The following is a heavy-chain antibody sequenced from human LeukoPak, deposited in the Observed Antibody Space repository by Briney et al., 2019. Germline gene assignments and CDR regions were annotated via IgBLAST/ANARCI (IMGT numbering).Heavy chain of an antibody. CDR2: ISYIGST. D-gene: IGHD3-16*02. V-gene: IGHV4-59*12. CDR3: ARTNPEYYDYVWGSYRPGAFDI. Sequence: PSETLSLTCTVSGGSISTYYWSWIRQPPGKGLEWIGYISYIGSTNFNPSLKSRVTISVDTSKNQFSLKLSSVTAADTAVYYCARTNPEYYDYVWGSYRPGAFDIWGQGTMVTVSS. J-gene: IGHJ3*02. CDR1: GGSISTYY.